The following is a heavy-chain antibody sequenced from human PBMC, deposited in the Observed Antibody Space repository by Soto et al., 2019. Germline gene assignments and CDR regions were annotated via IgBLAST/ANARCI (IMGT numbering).Heavy chain of an antibody. V-gene: IGHV3-23*01. D-gene: IGHD3-10*01. CDR3: EKGPGGSVSRAPRFDF. Sequence: EVQLLESGGGLVQPGGSLRLSCAASGFTFNNYAMTWVRQAPGKGLEWVSAISGGGDTTSYADSVKGRFTVSRDGTKNTLYLLMSSLRGEDAALYYCEKGPGGSVSRAPRFDFWGQGTLVTVSS. CDR2: ISGGGDTT. CDR1: GFTFNNYA. J-gene: IGHJ4*02.